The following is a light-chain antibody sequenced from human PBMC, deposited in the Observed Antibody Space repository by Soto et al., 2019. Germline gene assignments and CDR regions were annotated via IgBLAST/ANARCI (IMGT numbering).Light chain of an antibody. CDR2: KVS. V-gene: IGLV2-14*01. J-gene: IGLJ3*02. CDR3: TSYTTTSTWA. Sequence: QSVLTQPDSVSGSPGQSITISCTGTSSDVGGYNYVSWYQQHPGKAPKLMIYKVSNRPSGVSNRFSGSKSGNTASLTISRLQAEDEADYYCTSYTTTSTWAFGGGTKLTVL. CDR1: SSDVGGYNY.